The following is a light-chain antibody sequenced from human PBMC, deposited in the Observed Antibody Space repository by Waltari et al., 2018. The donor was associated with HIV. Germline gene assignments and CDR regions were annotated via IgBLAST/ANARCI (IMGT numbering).Light chain of an antibody. J-gene: IGLJ2*01. CDR2: ENH. CDR1: DSNAGSNF. Sequence: SLLTQPTSVSAAPGQRVTISCSGSDSNAGSNFVSCYQPLPGTGPKLLLYENHQRHAGVPERFSASKTGTSASLDITGLQTADEADYYCVTWDSNVQILLFGGGTKVTVL. CDR3: VTWDSNVQILL. V-gene: IGLV1-51*01.